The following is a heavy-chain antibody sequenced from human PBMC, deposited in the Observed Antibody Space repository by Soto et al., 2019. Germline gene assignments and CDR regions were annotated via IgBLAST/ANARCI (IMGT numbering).Heavy chain of an antibody. CDR3: AGDYESSGYSSY. V-gene: IGHV4-30-4*01. Sequence: QVQLQESGPGLVKPSPTLSLTCTVSGGSISSSDYYWSWLRQPPGRGLEWIGYIYSRGSTYYHPSRRRRVAISGDTPKSQFSLKLSAVTAADTAVYFCAGDYESSGYSSYWGQGTLVTVSS. CDR1: GGSISSSDYY. D-gene: IGHD3-22*01. CDR2: IYSRGST. J-gene: IGHJ4*02.